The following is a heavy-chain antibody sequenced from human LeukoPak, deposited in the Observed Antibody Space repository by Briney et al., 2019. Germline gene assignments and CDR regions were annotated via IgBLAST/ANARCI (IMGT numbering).Heavy chain of an antibody. CDR3: ARGPAHYGSGSPPFDY. Sequence: SETLSLTCAVSGGSFSGYYWSWFRRPPGNGLEWIGEINHSGSTNYNPSLKSRVTISVDTSKNQFSLKLSSVTAADTAVYYCARGPAHYGSGSPPFDYWGQGTLVNVSS. D-gene: IGHD3-10*01. V-gene: IGHV4-34*01. CDR1: GGSFSGYY. CDR2: INHSGST. J-gene: IGHJ4*02.